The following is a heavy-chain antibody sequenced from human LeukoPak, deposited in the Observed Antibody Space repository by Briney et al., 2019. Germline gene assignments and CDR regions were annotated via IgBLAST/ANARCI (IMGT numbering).Heavy chain of an antibody. J-gene: IGHJ4*02. D-gene: IGHD5-12*01. CDR3: ARRADIVATIAWFDY. CDR1: GASISSYY. Sequence: SETLSLTCTVSGASISSYYWSWIRQPPGKGLEWVGYIYYSGSTNYNPSLKSRVTISVDTSKNQFSLKLSSVTAADTAVYYCARRADIVATIAWFDYWGQGTLVTVSS. V-gene: IGHV4-59*12. CDR2: IYYSGST.